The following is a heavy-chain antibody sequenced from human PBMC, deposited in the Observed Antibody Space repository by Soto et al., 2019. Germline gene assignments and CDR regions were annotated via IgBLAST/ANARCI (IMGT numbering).Heavy chain of an antibody. V-gene: IGHV3-30*03. J-gene: IGHJ4*02. Sequence: QVHLVESGGGVVQPGRSLRLSCAASGFTFCNFGMHWVRQAPGKGLEWVAYISYDAANKYYADSVKGRFTISRDNSKNTLHLQMDSLSGDDTALYYCASGTAFDHWGQGTLVSVSS. CDR1: GFTFCNFG. CDR2: ISYDAANK. CDR3: ASGTAFDH. D-gene: IGHD2-21*02.